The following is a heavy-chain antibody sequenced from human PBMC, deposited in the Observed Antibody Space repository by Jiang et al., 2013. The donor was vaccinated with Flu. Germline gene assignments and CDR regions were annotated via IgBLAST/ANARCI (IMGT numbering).Heavy chain of an antibody. V-gene: IGHV4-30-2*01. CDR2: IYHSGST. Sequence: TLSLTCAVSGGSISSGGYSWSWIRQPPGKGLEWIGYIYHSGSTYYNPSLKSRVTISVDRSKNQFSLKLSSVTAADTAVYYCARDRGYFTHWGQGTLVTVSS. D-gene: IGHD6-13*01. J-gene: IGHJ4*02. CDR1: GGSISSGGYS. CDR3: ARDRGYFTH.